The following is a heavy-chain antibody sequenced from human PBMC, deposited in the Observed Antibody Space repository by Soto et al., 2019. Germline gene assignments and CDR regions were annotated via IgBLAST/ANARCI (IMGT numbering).Heavy chain of an antibody. Sequence: SETLSLTCTVSGVSISSSNCYWGWIRQPPGKGLEWIGNIYYSGSTYYNPPLKSRVTISVDTSKNQFSLTLSSVTAADTAVYYCARGLLYDQVPYNFDYRGQGTLVTVS. D-gene: IGHD3-3*01. V-gene: IGHV4-39*01. CDR3: ARGLLYDQVPYNFDY. J-gene: IGHJ4*02. CDR2: IYYSGST. CDR1: GVSISSSNCY.